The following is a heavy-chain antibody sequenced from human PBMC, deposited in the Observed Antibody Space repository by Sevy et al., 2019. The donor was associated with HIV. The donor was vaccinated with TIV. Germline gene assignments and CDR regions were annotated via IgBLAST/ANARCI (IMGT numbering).Heavy chain of an antibody. V-gene: IGHV3-74*01. D-gene: IGHD3-3*01. CDR1: GFTFSSYW. Sequence: GGSLRLSCAASGFTFSSYWMHWVRQAPGKGLVWVSRINSDGSSTSYADSVKGRFTISGDNAKNKQYLQMNSLVGDDMAVYYCEREMEGIDYWGQGTLVTVSS. CDR3: EREMEGIDY. CDR2: INSDGSST. J-gene: IGHJ4*02.